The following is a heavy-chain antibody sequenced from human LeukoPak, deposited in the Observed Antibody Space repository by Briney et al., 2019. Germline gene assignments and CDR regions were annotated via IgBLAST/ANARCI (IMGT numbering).Heavy chain of an antibody. Sequence: GASVKVSCKASGYTFISYYMHWVRQAPGQGLEWMGIINPSGGSTSYAQKFQGRATMTRDMSTSTVYMELSSLRSEDTAVYYCARGAVAGTYYFDYWGQGTLVTVSS. CDR1: GYTFISYY. CDR3: ARGAVAGTYYFDY. V-gene: IGHV1-46*01. D-gene: IGHD6-19*01. J-gene: IGHJ4*02. CDR2: INPSGGST.